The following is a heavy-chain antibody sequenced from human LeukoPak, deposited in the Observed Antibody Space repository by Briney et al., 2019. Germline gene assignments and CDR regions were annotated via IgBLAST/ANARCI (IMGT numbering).Heavy chain of an antibody. CDR3: AKEQQLYYYYGMDV. J-gene: IGHJ6*02. Sequence: GGSLRLSCAASGFTFSSYAMSWVRQARGRGLEWVSAISGSGGSTCYADSVKGRFTISRDNSKNTLYLQINSLRAEDTAVYYCAKEQQLYYYYGMDVWRQGTTVTVSS. V-gene: IGHV3-23*01. CDR1: GFTFSSYA. D-gene: IGHD6-13*01. CDR2: ISGSGGST.